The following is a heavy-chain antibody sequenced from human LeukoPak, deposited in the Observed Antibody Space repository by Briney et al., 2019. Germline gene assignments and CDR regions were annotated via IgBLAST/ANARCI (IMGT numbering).Heavy chain of an antibody. D-gene: IGHD4-17*01. CDR3: ARPLLTTVTPFDY. V-gene: IGHV3-30-3*01. Sequence: GGSLRLSCAASGFTFSSYAMHWVRQAPGKGLEWVAVISYDGSNKYYADSVKGRFTISRDNSKNTLSLQMNSLRAEDTALYYCARPLLTTVTPFDYWGQGTLVTVSS. CDR1: GFTFSSYA. J-gene: IGHJ4*02. CDR2: ISYDGSNK.